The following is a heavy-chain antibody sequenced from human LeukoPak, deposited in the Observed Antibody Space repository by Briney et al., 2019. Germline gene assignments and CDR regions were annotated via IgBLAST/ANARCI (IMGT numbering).Heavy chain of an antibody. D-gene: IGHD3-22*01. CDR3: ARDYYYDRRVDY. Sequence: GGSLRLSCAASGFTFSSYAMSWVRQAPGKGLEWVSSISSSSSYIYYADSVKGRFTISRDNAKNSLYLQMNSLRAEDTAVYYCARDYYYDRRVDYWGQGTLVTVSS. J-gene: IGHJ4*02. V-gene: IGHV3-21*01. CDR1: GFTFSSYA. CDR2: ISSSSSYI.